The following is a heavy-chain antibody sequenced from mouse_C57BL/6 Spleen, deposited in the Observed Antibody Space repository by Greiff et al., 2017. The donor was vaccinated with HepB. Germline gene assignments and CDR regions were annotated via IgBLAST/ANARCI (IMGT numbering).Heavy chain of an antibody. CDR3: ARHAAYYGNFLDY. Sequence: QVQLKESGPGLVAPSQRLSITCTVSGFSLTSYGVHWVRQPPGKGLEWLVVIWSDGSTTYNSALKSRLSISKDNSKSQVFLKMNSLQTDDTAMYYCARHAAYYGNFLDYWGQGTTLTVSS. J-gene: IGHJ2*01. D-gene: IGHD2-10*01. V-gene: IGHV2-6-1*01. CDR1: GFSLTSYG. CDR2: IWSDGST.